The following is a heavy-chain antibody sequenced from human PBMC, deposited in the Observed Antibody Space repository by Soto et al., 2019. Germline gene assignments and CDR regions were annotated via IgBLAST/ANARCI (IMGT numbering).Heavy chain of an antibody. D-gene: IGHD4-17*01. J-gene: IGHJ6*03. Sequence: GGSLRLSCAASGFTVSSNYMSWVRQAPGKGLEWVSVIYSGGSTYYADSVKGRFTISRDNSKNTLYLQMNSLRAEDTAVYYCARVGTTGDYYYYMDVWGKGTTVTVSS. CDR1: GFTVSSNY. CDR3: ARVGTTGDYYYYMDV. V-gene: IGHV3-66*01. CDR2: IYSGGST.